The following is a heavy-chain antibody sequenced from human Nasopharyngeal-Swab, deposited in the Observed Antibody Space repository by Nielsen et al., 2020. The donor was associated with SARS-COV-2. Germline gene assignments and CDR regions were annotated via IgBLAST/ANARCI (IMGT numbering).Heavy chain of an antibody. CDR2: ISGSGDTT. J-gene: IGHJ6*02. D-gene: IGHD2-21*01. CDR1: GFTFSSYA. V-gene: IGHV3-23*01. Sequence: GESLKISFAASGFTFSSYAMTWVRQAPGKGLERVSIISGSGDTTYYADSVKDRFTISRDNSKNTLYLQTNSLRVEDTAVYYCAKAPYLRGLDVWGQGTTVTVSS. CDR3: AKAPYLRGLDV.